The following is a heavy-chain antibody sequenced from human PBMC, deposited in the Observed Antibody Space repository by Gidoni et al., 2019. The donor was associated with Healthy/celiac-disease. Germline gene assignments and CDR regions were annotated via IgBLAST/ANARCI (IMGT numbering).Heavy chain of an antibody. Sequence: EVQLVESGGVVVQPGGSLRLSCAASGFTFEDYTMHWVRQAPGKGLEWVSLISWDGGSTYYADSVKGRFTISRDNSKNSLYLQMNSLRTEDTALYYCAKDIGGGTTMVRGVIMEYYYYGMDVWGQGTTVTVSS. CDR3: AKDIGGGTTMVRGVIMEYYYYGMDV. D-gene: IGHD3-10*01. CDR1: GFTFEDYT. J-gene: IGHJ6*02. CDR2: ISWDGGST. V-gene: IGHV3-43*01.